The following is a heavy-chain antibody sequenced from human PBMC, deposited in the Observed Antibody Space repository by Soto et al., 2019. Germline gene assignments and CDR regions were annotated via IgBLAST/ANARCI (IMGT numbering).Heavy chain of an antibody. Sequence: EVQLVESGGGLIQPGRSLRLSCAASGFSFGDYAMYWVRQAPGKGLEWVSGINWNSDNIGYADSVKGRFTISRDNAKKSLYMQMDSLRPDDTALYFCAKTSAILGVASRGGIDYWGQGTLVTVSS. J-gene: IGHJ4*01. CDR1: GFSFGDYA. D-gene: IGHD3-3*01. CDR3: AKTSAILGVASRGGIDY. V-gene: IGHV3-9*01. CDR2: INWNSDNI.